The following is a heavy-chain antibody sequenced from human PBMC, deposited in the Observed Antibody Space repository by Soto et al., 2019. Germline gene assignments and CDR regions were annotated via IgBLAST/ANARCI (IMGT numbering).Heavy chain of an antibody. CDR3: AKGDGYNYGLDPIDY. J-gene: IGHJ4*02. D-gene: IGHD5-12*01. CDR1: GFTFDGYA. CDR2: ISWNSGSI. Sequence: LRLSCAASGFTFDGYAMHWVRQAPGKGLEWVSGISWNSGSIGYADSEKGRFTISRDNAKNSLYLQMNSLRAEDTALYYCAKGDGYNYGLDPIDYWGQGTLVTFSS. V-gene: IGHV3-9*01.